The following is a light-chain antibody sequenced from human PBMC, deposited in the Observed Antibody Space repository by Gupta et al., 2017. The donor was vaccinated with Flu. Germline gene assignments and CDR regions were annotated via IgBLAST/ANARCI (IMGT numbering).Light chain of an antibody. Sequence: FQRTLDPALSAALVQNARTKGQGHSFRNPYASWYQHKPGQAPVLVIYAKNIRPSGIPDRFSGSSSGNTASLTITGAQSEDEADYYCNSRDSTDNHQAVFGGGTKLTVL. CDR2: AKN. CDR1: SFRNPY. CDR3: NSRDSTDNHQAV. J-gene: IGLJ2*01. V-gene: IGLV3-19*01.